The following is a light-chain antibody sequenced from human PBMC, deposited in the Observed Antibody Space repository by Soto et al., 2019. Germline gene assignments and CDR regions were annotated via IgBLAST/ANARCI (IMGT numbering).Light chain of an antibody. V-gene: IGKV1-5*03. Sequence: DIQMTQSPSTLSASVGDRVTITCRASQIITSWLAWYQQKPGKAPKLLIYKASTLASGIPSRFSGSGSETEFTLTISSLQPDDFATYYCQQYNTYVYTFGQGTKLEIK. CDR3: QQYNTYVYT. CDR1: QIITSW. CDR2: KAS. J-gene: IGKJ2*01.